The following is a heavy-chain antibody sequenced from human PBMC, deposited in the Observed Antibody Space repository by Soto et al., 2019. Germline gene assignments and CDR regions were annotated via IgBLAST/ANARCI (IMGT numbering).Heavy chain of an antibody. V-gene: IGHV1-2*02. CDR3: ARDQSPSSGWPGMDV. J-gene: IGHJ6*02. CDR1: GYTFTDYY. D-gene: IGHD6-19*01. CDR2: INPNSGGT. Sequence: QVQLVQSGAEVKKPGASVKVSCKASGYTFTDYYMHWVRQAPGQGLEWMGWINPNSGGTNYAQKFQGRVTMTRDTSISTAYMVLNRLRSDDTAVYYCARDQSPSSGWPGMDVWGQGTTVTVSS.